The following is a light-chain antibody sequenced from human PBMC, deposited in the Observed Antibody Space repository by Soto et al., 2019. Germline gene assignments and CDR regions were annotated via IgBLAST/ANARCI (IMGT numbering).Light chain of an antibody. V-gene: IGKV1-27*01. CDR1: QVINNY. Sequence: DIQMTQSPSSLSASVRDRVPISCRASQVINNYLAWYQQKPGKGPKLLIYGASTLQSGVPSRFSGSGSGTDFTLTIRSLQPEDVATYYCQKYNSAPPVTFGPGTKVDV. CDR2: GAS. CDR3: QKYNSAPPVT. J-gene: IGKJ3*01.